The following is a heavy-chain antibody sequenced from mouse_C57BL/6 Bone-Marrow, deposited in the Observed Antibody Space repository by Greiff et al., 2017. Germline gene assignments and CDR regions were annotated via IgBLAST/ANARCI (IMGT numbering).Heavy chain of an antibody. J-gene: IGHJ1*03. D-gene: IGHD2-3*01. CDR1: GYTFTDYN. V-gene: IGHV1-18*01. CDR2: INPNNGGT. CDR3: ARRGYDGYPWYFDV. Sequence: EVQLQQSGPELVKPGASVKIPCKASGYTFTDYNMDWVKQSHGKSLEWIGDINPNNGGTIYNQKFKGKATLTVDKSSSTAYMELRSLTSEDTAVYYCARRGYDGYPWYFDVWGTGTTVTVSS.